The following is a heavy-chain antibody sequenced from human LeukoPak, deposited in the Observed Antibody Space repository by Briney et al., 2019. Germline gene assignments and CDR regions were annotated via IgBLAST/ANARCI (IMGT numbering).Heavy chain of an antibody. CDR3: ARDSSFITMIVVANWFDP. D-gene: IGHD3-22*01. Sequence: GASVKVSCKASGYTFTGYYMHWVRQTPGQGLEWMGWINPNSGSTNYAQKFQGRVTLTRDTSISTAYMELSRLRSDDTAVYYCARDSSFITMIVVANWFDPWGQGTLVTVSS. V-gene: IGHV1-2*02. CDR2: INPNSGST. CDR1: GYTFTGYY. J-gene: IGHJ5*02.